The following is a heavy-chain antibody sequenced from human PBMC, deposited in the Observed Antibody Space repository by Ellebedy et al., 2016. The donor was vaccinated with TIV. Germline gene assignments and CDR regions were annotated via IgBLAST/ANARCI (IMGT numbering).Heavy chain of an antibody. V-gene: IGHV4-59*01. D-gene: IGHD6-19*01. CDR3: ARYPGVAAHYFDY. J-gene: IGHJ4*02. CDR2: IYYSGST. Sequence: MPSETLSLTCTVSAGSISNYYWSWIRQPPGKGLEWIGYIYYSGSTNYNPSLKSRVTMSVDSSRNQFSLKLSSVTAADTAVYYCARYPGVAAHYFDYWGQGTLVTVSS. CDR1: AGSISNYY.